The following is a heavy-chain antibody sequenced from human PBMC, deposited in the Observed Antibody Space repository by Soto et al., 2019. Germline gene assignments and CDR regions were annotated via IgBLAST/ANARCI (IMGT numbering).Heavy chain of an antibody. J-gene: IGHJ6*02. Sequence: SVKVSCKASGFTFTSSAVQWVRQARGQRLEWIGWIVVGSGNTNYAQKFQERVTITRDMSTSTAYMELSSLRSEDTAVYYCAASIVGATYYYYGMDAWGQGTTVTVS. CDR2: IVVGSGNT. D-gene: IGHD1-26*01. CDR1: GFTFTSSA. V-gene: IGHV1-58*01. CDR3: AASIVGATYYYYGMDA.